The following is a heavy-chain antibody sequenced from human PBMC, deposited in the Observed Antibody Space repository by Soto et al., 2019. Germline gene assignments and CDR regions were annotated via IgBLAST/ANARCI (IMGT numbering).Heavy chain of an antibody. Sequence: VASVKVSCKASGYTFTSYGISWVRQAPGQGLEWMGWISAYNGNTNYAQKLQGRVTMTTDTSTSTAYMELRSLRSDDTAVYYCAAGYSYGYSGYYYGMDVWGQGTTVTVSS. CDR3: AAGYSYGYSGYYYGMDV. CDR1: GYTFTSYG. CDR2: ISAYNGNT. D-gene: IGHD5-18*01. J-gene: IGHJ6*02. V-gene: IGHV1-18*04.